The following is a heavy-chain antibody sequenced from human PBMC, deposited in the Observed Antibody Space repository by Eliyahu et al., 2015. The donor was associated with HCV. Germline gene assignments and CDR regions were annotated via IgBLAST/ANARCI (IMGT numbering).Heavy chain of an antibody. Sequence: QVQLQESGPGLVKPSETLSLTCTVSGGSISSYYWSWIRQPPGKGLEWIGYIYYSGSTNYNPSLKSRVTISVDTSKNQFSLKLSSVTAADTAVYYCARYGDYTENWFDPWGQGTLVTVSS. CDR3: ARYGDYTENWFDP. D-gene: IGHD4-17*01. CDR2: IYYSGST. J-gene: IGHJ5*02. CDR1: GGSISSYY. V-gene: IGHV4-59*01.